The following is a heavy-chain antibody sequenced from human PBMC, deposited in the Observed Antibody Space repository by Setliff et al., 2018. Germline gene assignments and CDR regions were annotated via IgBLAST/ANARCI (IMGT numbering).Heavy chain of an antibody. CDR1: GGSISNTFSY. D-gene: IGHD6-19*01. CDR2: IYTTWST. CDR3: ARGRAGHSGH. J-gene: IGHJ4*02. V-gene: IGHV4-61*09. Sequence: PSETLSLTCAVSGGSISNTFSYWTWIRQSDGKGLEWIGQIYTTWSTNYNPSLKSRVTISVDTSKNQFSLKLSPVTAADTAVYYCARGRAGHSGHWGQGTLVTVSS.